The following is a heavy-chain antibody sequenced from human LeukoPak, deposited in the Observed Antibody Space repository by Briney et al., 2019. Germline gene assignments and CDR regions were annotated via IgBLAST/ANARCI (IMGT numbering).Heavy chain of an antibody. CDR1: GYTFTIYD. J-gene: IGHJ6*02. CDR3: ARGDFWSGYYFRGYYYYGMDV. Sequence: ASVKVSCKASGYTFTIYDINWVRQAPGQGFEWMGWMNPNSGNTGYAQKFQGRVTMTRNTSISTAYMELSSLRSEDTAVYYCARGDFWSGYYFRGYYYYGMDVWGQGTTVTVSS. D-gene: IGHD3-3*01. CDR2: MNPNSGNT. V-gene: IGHV1-8*01.